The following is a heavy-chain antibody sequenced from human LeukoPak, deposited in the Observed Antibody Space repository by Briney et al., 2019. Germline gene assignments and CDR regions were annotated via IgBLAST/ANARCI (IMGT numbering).Heavy chain of an antibody. J-gene: IGHJ3*02. CDR2: ISYDGSNK. CDR3: ARDNWNHDAFDI. V-gene: IGHV3-30*03. CDR1: GFTFSSYG. Sequence: SGGSLRLSCAASGFTFSSYGMHWVRQAPGKGLEWVAVISYDGSNKYYADSVKGRFTISRDNSKNTLYLQMNSLRAEDTAVYYCARDNWNHDAFDIWGQGTMVTVSS. D-gene: IGHD1-14*01.